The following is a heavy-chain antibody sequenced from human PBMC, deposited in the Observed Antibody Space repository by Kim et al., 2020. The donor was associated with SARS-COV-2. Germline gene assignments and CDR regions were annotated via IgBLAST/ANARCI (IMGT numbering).Heavy chain of an antibody. CDR2: ISRRSRYI. D-gene: IGHD2-2*02. Sequence: GGSLRLSCAASGFTFSSYSMNWVRQAPVKGLAWFCSISRRSRYIYYADSVKGRFTISRDNAKNSLYLQMNSLRAEDTAVYYCARVPDIVVVPAAIGYYYGMDVWGQGTTVTVSS. CDR1: GFTFSSYS. J-gene: IGHJ6*02. CDR3: ARVPDIVVVPAAIGYYYGMDV. V-gene: IGHV3-21*01.